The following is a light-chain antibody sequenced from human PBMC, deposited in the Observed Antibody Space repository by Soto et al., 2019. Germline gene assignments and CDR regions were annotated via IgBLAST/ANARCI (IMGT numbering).Light chain of an antibody. Sequence: SYELTQSPSVSVSPGQTASITCAGDKLGDKYVCWYHQKPGQSPVLVIYQDSKRPSGIPERFSGSNSGNTATLTISGTQPMDEADYYCQAWDRSTGVFGTGTKLTVL. CDR1: KLGDKY. V-gene: IGLV3-1*01. CDR3: QAWDRSTGV. J-gene: IGLJ1*01. CDR2: QDS.